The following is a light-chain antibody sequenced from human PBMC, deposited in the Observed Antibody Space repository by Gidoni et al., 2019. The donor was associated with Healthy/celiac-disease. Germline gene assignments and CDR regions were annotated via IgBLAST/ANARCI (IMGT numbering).Light chain of an antibody. V-gene: IGKV3-20*01. CDR3: QQYGSQGWT. J-gene: IGKJ1*01. CDR1: QSVSSSY. Sequence: EIALTQSPGTLSLSPRERATLSCRASQSVSSSYLAWYQQKPGQAPRLLIYGASSRATGIPDRFSGSGSGTDFTLTISRLEPEDFAVYYCQQYGSQGWTFGQGTKVEIK. CDR2: GAS.